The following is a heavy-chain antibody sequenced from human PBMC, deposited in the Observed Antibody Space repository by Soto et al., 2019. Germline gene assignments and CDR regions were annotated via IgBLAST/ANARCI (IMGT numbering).Heavy chain of an antibody. CDR1: GFTFSSYS. V-gene: IGHV3-48*01. CDR2: ISSSSSTI. CDR3: ARDKFPGATVTNIDY. J-gene: IGHJ4*02. D-gene: IGHD4-17*01. Sequence: EVQLVESGGGLVQPGGSLRLSCAASGFTFSSYSMNWVRQAPGKGLEWVSYISSSSSTIYYADSVKGRFTISRDNAKTSLYLQMNSLRAEDTAVYYCARDKFPGATVTNIDYWGQGTLVTVSS.